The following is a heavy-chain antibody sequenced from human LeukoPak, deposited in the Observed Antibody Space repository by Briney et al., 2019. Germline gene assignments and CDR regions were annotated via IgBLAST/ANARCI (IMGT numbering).Heavy chain of an antibody. D-gene: IGHD6-19*01. Sequence: GSLRLSCAASGFAFSSYSMNWVRQPPGKGLEWIGYIYYGGSTNYNPSLKSRVTISVDTSKNQFSLKLSSVTAADTAVYYCAKRSSGWYKSAFDIWGQGTMVTVSS. CDR1: GFAFSSYS. CDR2: IYYGGST. V-gene: IGHV4-59*01. J-gene: IGHJ3*02. CDR3: AKRSSGWYKSAFDI.